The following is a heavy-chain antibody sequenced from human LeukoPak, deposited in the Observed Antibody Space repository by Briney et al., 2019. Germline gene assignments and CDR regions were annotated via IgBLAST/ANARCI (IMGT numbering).Heavy chain of an antibody. J-gene: IGHJ4*01. CDR1: GFTFSGYW. CDR2: INTDGRTT. Sequence: GGSLRLSCAASGFTFSGYWMYWVRQAPGKGLVWVSLINTDGRTTFYADFVKGRFTISRDNSKNTLYLQMNSLRAEDTAVYYCARMTASGGSCYSCYFDYWGHGTLVTVSS. V-gene: IGHV3-74*01. CDR3: ARMTASGGSCYSCYFDY. D-gene: IGHD2-15*01.